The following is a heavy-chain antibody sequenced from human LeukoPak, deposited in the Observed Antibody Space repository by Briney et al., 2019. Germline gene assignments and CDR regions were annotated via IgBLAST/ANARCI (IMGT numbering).Heavy chain of an antibody. CDR3: AGAFPEGNWFDP. CDR1: GYTFTSHD. CDR2: MNPNSGNT. V-gene: IGHV1-8*01. J-gene: IGHJ5*02. Sequence: ASVKVSCKASGYTFTSHDIDWVRQATGQGLEWMGWMNPNSGNTAYAQKFQGRVTMTRDTSISTAYLELSGLIFEDTAVYYCAGAFPEGNWFDPWGQGTLVTVSS.